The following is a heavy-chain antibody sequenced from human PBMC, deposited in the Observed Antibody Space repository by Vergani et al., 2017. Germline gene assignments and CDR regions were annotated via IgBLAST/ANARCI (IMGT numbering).Heavy chain of an antibody. J-gene: IGHJ6*03. D-gene: IGHD4-11*01. V-gene: IGHV4-34*01. CDR3: ARVNTETNGHLYYYYYMDV. CDR1: GASFTSYH. CDR2: IDHTGRP. Sequence: QVQLQQWGGGLLKPSETLSLTCVVNGASFTSYHWTWIRQSPGEGLEWVGDIDHTGRPDNNPSLKSRLTMSVEKSRNQFSLTLNSVTATDTAIYFCARVNTETNGHLYYYYYMDVWGQGTAVTVS.